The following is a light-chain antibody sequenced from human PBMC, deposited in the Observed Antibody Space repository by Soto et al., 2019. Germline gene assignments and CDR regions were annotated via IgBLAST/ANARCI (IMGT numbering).Light chain of an antibody. CDR3: QSYDSSLSGSVL. Sequence: QSVLTQPPSVSGAPGQRVTISCTGSSSNIGADYDVHWYQQLPGTAPKLLIYDNNNRPSGVPDRFSGSKSGTSASLAITGLQAEDEADYYCQSYDSSLSGSVLFGGGTQLTVL. J-gene: IGLJ3*02. V-gene: IGLV1-40*01. CDR1: SSNIGADYD. CDR2: DNN.